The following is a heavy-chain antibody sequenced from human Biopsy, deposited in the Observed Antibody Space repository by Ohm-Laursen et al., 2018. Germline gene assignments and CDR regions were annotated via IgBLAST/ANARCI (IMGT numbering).Heavy chain of an antibody. CDR3: ARDPYCSGGNCYSPLDH. CDR2: IDPDSGRT. V-gene: IGHV1-2*02. J-gene: IGHJ4*02. D-gene: IGHD2-15*01. CDR1: GYTFSLYH. Sequence: ASVKVSCKASGYTFSLYHIRWARQAPGQGLEWMGWIDPDSGRTSFGQNFQGRVTMTSDTSTGTAYLELTRLRSDDTAVYYCARDPYCSGGNCYSPLDHWGQGTLVTVSA.